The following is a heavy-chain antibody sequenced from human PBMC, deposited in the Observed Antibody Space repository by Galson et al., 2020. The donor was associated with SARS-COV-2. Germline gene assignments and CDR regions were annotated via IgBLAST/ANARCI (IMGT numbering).Heavy chain of an antibody. D-gene: IGHD3-22*01. V-gene: IGHV1-69*06. CDR1: GGTFSIFA. CDR2: IIPILGTA. Sequence: SAKVSCKDSGGTFSIFAISWVRQAPGQGLEWMGGIIPILGTADYAQKFQGRVTITADKSTSTAYMELSSLTSEDTAFYYCARDRHYESNGYYRLFDYWGQGTLVTVSS. CDR3: ARDRHYESNGYYRLFDY. J-gene: IGHJ4*02.